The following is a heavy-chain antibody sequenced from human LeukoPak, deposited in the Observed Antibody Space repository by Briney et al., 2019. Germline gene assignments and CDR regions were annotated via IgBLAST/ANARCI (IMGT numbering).Heavy chain of an antibody. CDR2: IYYSGNT. CDR1: GGSISPYY. Sequence: PSETLSLTCTVSGGSISPYYWSWIRQPPGMGLEWIAYIYYSGNTRYNPSLQSRVTISVDTSKNQFSLKLNSVTAADTAVYYCARHEVGYCHGGSCPYYFDYWGQGTLVTVSS. J-gene: IGHJ4*02. V-gene: IGHV4-59*08. D-gene: IGHD2-15*01. CDR3: ARHEVGYCHGGSCPYYFDY.